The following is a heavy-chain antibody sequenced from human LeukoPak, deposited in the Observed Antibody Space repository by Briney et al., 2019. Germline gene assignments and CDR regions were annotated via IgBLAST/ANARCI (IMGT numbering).Heavy chain of an antibody. V-gene: IGHV3-30-3*01. D-gene: IGHD6-19*01. CDR3: ASQSVAGPAGWFDP. J-gene: IGHJ5*02. Sequence: PGRSLRLSCAASGFTFSSYAMRWVRQAPGKGLEWVAVISYDGSNKYYADSVKGRFTISRDNSKNTLYLQTNSLRAEDTAVYYCASQSVAGPAGWFDPWGQGTLVTVSS. CDR2: ISYDGSNK. CDR1: GFTFSSYA.